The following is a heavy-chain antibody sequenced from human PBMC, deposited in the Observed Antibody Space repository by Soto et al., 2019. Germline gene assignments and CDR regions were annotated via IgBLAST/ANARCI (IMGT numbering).Heavy chain of an antibody. CDR1: GFTFSSYA. CDR3: AKVLRAAAVGHHYFDY. J-gene: IGHJ4*02. D-gene: IGHD6-13*01. Sequence: GGSLRLSCAASGFTFSSYAMSWVRQAPGKGLEWVSAISGSGGSTYYADSVKGRFTISRDNSKNTLYLQMNSLRAEDTAVYYCAKVLRAAAVGHHYFDYWGQRTLVTVSS. CDR2: ISGSGGST. V-gene: IGHV3-23*01.